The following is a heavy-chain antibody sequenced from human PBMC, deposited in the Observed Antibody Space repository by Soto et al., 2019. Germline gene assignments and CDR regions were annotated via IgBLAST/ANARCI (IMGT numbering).Heavy chain of an antibody. D-gene: IGHD3-3*01. CDR2: IIPIFGTA. J-gene: IGHJ5*02. Sequence: SVKVSCKASGGTFSSYAVSWVRQAPGQGLEWMGGIIPIFGTANYAQKFQGRVTITADKSTSTAYMELSSLRSEDTAVYYCARVKDYDFWSGYSVDPWGQGTLVTVSS. CDR1: GGTFSSYA. CDR3: ARVKDYDFWSGYSVDP. V-gene: IGHV1-69*06.